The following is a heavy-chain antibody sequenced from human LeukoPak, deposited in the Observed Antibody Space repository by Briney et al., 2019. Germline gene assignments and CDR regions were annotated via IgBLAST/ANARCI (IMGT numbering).Heavy chain of an antibody. Sequence: SVKVSCKASGGTFSSYAISWVRQAPGQGLEWMGGIIPIFGTANYAQKFQGRVTITADESTSTAYMELSSLRSEDTAVYYCAGVAMYSSSWNLGYWGQGTLVTVSS. V-gene: IGHV1-69*13. CDR2: IIPIFGTA. CDR3: AGVAMYSSSWNLGY. CDR1: GGTFSSYA. D-gene: IGHD6-13*01. J-gene: IGHJ4*02.